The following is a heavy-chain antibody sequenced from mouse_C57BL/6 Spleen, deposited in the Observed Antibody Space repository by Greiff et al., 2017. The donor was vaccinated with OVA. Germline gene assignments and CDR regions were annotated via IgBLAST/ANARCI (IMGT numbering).Heavy chain of an antibody. V-gene: IGHV1-53*01. Sequence: QVQLQQPGTDLVKPGASVKLSCKASGYTFTSYWMHWVKQRPGQGLEWIGNINPSNGGTNYNEKFKSKATLTVDKSSSTAYMQLSSLTSEDSAVYYCAFYYYGSSPYYYAMDYWGQGTSVTVSS. J-gene: IGHJ4*01. CDR2: INPSNGGT. D-gene: IGHD1-1*01. CDR1: GYTFTSYW. CDR3: AFYYYGSSPYYYAMDY.